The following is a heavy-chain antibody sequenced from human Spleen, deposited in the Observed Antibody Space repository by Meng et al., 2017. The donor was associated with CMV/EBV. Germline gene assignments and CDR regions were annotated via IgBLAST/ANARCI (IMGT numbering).Heavy chain of an antibody. D-gene: IGHD3-10*02. J-gene: IGHJ4*02. CDR2: INHSGST. CDR3: ARGPRTRFGERFDY. V-gene: IGHV4-34*01. Sequence: QVQLQEWGAGLLEPSGTLSPTCGVYGGSFSGYYWSWIRQPPGKGLEWIGEINHSGSTNYNPSLKSRVTISVDTSKNQFSLKLSSVTAADTAVYYCARGPRTRFGERFDYWGQGTLVTVSS. CDR1: GGSFSGYY.